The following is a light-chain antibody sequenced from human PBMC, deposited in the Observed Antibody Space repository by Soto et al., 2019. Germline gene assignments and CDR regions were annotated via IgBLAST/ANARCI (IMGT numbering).Light chain of an antibody. CDR3: QQYNDWLSFT. CDR1: QNINAK. V-gene: IGKV3-15*01. J-gene: IGKJ3*01. CDR2: GAS. Sequence: EIVMTQSPATLSVSPGERATLSCRASQNINAKLAWFQQKPGQPPRHLIIGASVTASGVPARFSGSGSGTDFTLTISSLRSEDFAVYYCQQYNDWLSFTFGPGTKVDMK.